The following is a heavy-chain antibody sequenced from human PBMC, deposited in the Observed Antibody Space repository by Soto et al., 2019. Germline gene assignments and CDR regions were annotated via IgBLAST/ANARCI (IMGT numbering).Heavy chain of an antibody. D-gene: IGHD3-3*01. J-gene: IGHJ5*02. CDR1: GGTFSRYA. V-gene: IGHV1-69*06. CDR3: ARDGINYDFWSGPRTYNWFDP. CDR2: IIPIFGTA. Sequence: GASVKVSCKASGGTFSRYAISWVRQAPGQGLEWMGGIIPIFGTANYAQNFQGRVTITADKSTSTAYMELSSLRSEDTAVYYCARDGINYDFWSGPRTYNWFDPWGQGTLVTVSS.